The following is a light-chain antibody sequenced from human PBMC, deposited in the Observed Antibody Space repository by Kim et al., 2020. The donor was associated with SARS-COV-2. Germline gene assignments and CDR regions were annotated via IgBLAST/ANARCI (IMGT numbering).Light chain of an antibody. CDR1: KVGDKY. CDR2: QDS. CDR3: QAWDSSTVV. J-gene: IGLJ2*01. V-gene: IGLV3-1*01. Sequence: VSPGQTASITCSGDKVGDKYACWYQQKPGQSPVLVIYQDSKRPSGIPERFSGSNSGNTATLTISGTQAMNEADYYCQAWDSSTVVFGGGTQLTV.